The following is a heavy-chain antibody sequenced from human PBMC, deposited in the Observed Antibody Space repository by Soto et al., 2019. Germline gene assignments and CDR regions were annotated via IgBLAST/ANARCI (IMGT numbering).Heavy chain of an antibody. CDR3: ARADCGGDCYSRGPYYFDY. J-gene: IGHJ4*02. V-gene: IGHV3-11*01. Sequence: GGSLRLSCAASGFTFSDYYMSWIRQAPGKGLEWVSYISSSGSTIYYADSVKGRFTISRDNAKNSLYLQMNSLRAEDTAVYYCARADCGGDCYSRGPYYFDYWGQGTLVTVSS. CDR2: ISSSGSTI. D-gene: IGHD2-21*01. CDR1: GFTFSDYY.